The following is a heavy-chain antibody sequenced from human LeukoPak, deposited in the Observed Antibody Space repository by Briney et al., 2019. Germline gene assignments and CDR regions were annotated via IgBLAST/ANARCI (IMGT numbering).Heavy chain of an antibody. CDR2: ISYSGST. CDR1: GGSISRSGYH. Sequence: PSETLSLTCSVSGGSISRSGYHWRWIRQPPGKGLEWIGTISYSGSTYYNPSLKSRVTISVDTSKNQFSLELSSVTAADSAVYYCMCPQYPGEYWGQGTLVTVSS. CDR3: MCPQYPGEY. J-gene: IGHJ4*02. D-gene: IGHD2-2*01. V-gene: IGHV4-39*01.